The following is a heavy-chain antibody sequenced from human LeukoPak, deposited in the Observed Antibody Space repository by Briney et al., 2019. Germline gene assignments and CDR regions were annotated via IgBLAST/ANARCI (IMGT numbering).Heavy chain of an antibody. CDR3: VRDETRASGLGDN. CDR1: GFTFSSYS. D-gene: IGHD3-10*01. CDR2: ISSSSSYI. Sequence: GGSLRLSCAASGFTFSSYSMNWVRQAPGKGLEWVSSISSSSSYIYYADSVKGRFTISRDNAKNSLYLQMNSLRAEDTAVYYCVRDETRASGLGDNWGQGTLVTVSS. V-gene: IGHV3-21*01. J-gene: IGHJ4*02.